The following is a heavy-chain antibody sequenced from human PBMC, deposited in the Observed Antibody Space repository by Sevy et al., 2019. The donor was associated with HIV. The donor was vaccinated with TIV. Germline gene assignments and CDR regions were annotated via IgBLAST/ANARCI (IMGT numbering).Heavy chain of an antibody. J-gene: IGHJ5*01. CDR2: ISDDGSNK. V-gene: IGHV3-30*18. Sequence: GGSLRLSCAASGFTFSTYGMHWVRQAPGKGLEWVAVISDDGSNKYYSDSVKGPFTISRDNSKNTLYLQMNSLRAEDTAVYHCAKAGPPYCGGDCSNNWFDSWGQGTLVTVSS. CDR1: GFTFSTYG. D-gene: IGHD2-21*02. CDR3: AKAGPPYCGGDCSNNWFDS.